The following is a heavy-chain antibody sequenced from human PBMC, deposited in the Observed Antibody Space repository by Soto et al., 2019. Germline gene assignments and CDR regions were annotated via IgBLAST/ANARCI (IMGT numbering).Heavy chain of an antibody. D-gene: IGHD5-12*01. V-gene: IGHV3-11*01. CDR2: ISSSGSTI. CDR1: GFTFSDYY. J-gene: IGHJ3*02. CDR3: AIRYSGYDFGMGAFDI. Sequence: GGSLRLSCAASGFTFSDYYMSWIRQAPGKGLEWVSYISSSGSTIYYADSAKGRFTISRDNAKNSLYLQMNSLRAEDTAVYYCAIRYSGYDFGMGAFDIWGQGTMVTVSS.